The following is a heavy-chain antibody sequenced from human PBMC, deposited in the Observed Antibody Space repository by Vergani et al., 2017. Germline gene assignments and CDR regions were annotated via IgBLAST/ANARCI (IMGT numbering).Heavy chain of an antibody. CDR1: GFISSDYY. J-gene: IGHJ5*02. CDR2: ISDGGETK. Sequence: QVQLVASGGGLVRPGGSLRLSCAASGFISSDYYMTWIRQTPGKGLEWLAHISDGGETKMYAESLKGRFTVSRDNTKNLLILQMKTLKVDDTATYYCGRKQSPASLMDKPIDIWGQGTLVTVSS. D-gene: IGHD1/OR15-1a*01. CDR3: GRKQSPASLMDKPIDI. V-gene: IGHV3-11*01.